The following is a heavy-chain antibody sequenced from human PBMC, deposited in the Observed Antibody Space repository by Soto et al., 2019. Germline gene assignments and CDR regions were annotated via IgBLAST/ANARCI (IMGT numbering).Heavy chain of an antibody. Sequence: QVQLVESGGGVVQPGRSLRLSCAASGFTFSSYDMHWVRQAPGKGLEWVAVISYDGTNKYYADSVKGRFTISRDNSKNTLYLQMNSLTAEDTAVYYCAKKLDYYDNSGLLDYWGQGTLVTVSS. CDR3: AKKLDYYDNSGLLDY. D-gene: IGHD3-22*01. J-gene: IGHJ4*02. CDR2: ISYDGTNK. CDR1: GFTFSSYD. V-gene: IGHV3-30*18.